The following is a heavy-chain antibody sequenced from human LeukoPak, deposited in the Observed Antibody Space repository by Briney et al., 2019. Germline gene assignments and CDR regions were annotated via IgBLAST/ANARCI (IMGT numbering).Heavy chain of an antibody. CDR1: GFTFSDYY. J-gene: IGHJ4*02. Sequence: GGSLRLSCAASGFTFSDYYMSWIRQAPGKGLEWVSYISSRGDTIYYADSVKGRFTISRDNAKNSLYLQMNSLRAEDTAVYYCARTRVEYSSPADYWAQGTLVTVSS. CDR2: ISSRGDTI. V-gene: IGHV3-11*04. CDR3: ARTRVEYSSPADY. D-gene: IGHD6-6*01.